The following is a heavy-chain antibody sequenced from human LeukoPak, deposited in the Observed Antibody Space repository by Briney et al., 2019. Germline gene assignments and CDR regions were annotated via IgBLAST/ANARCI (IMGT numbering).Heavy chain of an antibody. D-gene: IGHD6-19*01. CDR3: AKDGGQKWLVLEHTSSDY. J-gene: IGHJ4*02. Sequence: GGSLRLSCAASGFTFSSYAMSWVRQAPGKGLEWVSAISGSGGSTYYADSVKGQLTISRDNSKNTLYLQINSLRAEDTAVYYCAKDGGQKWLVLEHTSSDYWGQGTLVTVSS. CDR2: ISGSGGST. V-gene: IGHV3-23*01. CDR1: GFTFSSYA.